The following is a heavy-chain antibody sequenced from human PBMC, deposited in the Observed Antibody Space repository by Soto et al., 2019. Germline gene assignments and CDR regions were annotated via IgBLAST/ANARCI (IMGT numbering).Heavy chain of an antibody. D-gene: IGHD5-12*01. Sequence: QITLKESGPALVRPPQTLTLTCTFSGFSLTSGVGVGWIRQPPGKALEWLALIYWDDDKRYSPSLKNRLTITKDTSKNQVVLTMTYVGPVDTATYFCAHIDPEIVTVGGHGGFDYWGQGTLVTVSS. CDR1: GFSLTSGVG. V-gene: IGHV2-5*02. J-gene: IGHJ4*02. CDR3: AHIDPEIVTVGGHGGFDY. CDR2: IYWDDDK.